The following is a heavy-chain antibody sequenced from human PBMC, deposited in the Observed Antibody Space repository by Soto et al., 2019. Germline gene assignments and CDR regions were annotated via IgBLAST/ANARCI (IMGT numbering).Heavy chain of an antibody. V-gene: IGHV1-69*13. CDR3: ARDSIPYVYYYDSSGYYSFDY. J-gene: IGHJ4*02. D-gene: IGHD3-22*01. CDR1: GGTFSSYA. Sequence: SVKVSCKASGGTFSSYAISWVRQAPGQGLEWMGGIIPIFGTANYAQKFQGRVTITADESTSTAYMELGSLRSEDTAVYYCARDSIPYVYYYDSSGYYSFDYWGQGTLVTVSS. CDR2: IIPIFGTA.